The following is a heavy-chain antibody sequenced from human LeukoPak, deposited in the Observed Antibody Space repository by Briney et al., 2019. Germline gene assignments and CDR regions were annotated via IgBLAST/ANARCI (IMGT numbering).Heavy chain of an antibody. CDR1: GFTFSNYA. Sequence: GRSLRLSCAASGFTFSNYAMHWVRQAPGKGLEWVSVISYEGSKKYYADSVKGRFTISRDNSKNTVHPQMNSLGTEDTAVYYCAKDRAEATRRSLDYWGQGTLVTVSS. V-gene: IGHV3-30*04. J-gene: IGHJ4*02. CDR2: ISYEGSKK. D-gene: IGHD1-26*01. CDR3: AKDRAEATRRSLDY.